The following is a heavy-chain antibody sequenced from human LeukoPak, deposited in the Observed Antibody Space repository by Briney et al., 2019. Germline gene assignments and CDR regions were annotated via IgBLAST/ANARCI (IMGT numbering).Heavy chain of an antibody. V-gene: IGHV1-69*04. CDR2: IIPILGIA. Sequence: ASVKVSCKASGGTFSSYTISWVRQAPGQGLEWMGRIIPILGIANYAQKFQGRVTITADKPTGTAYMELSSLRSEDTAVFYCAREEWEFDGMDVWGQGTTVTVSS. CDR1: GGTFSSYT. D-gene: IGHD3-10*01. J-gene: IGHJ6*02. CDR3: AREEWEFDGMDV.